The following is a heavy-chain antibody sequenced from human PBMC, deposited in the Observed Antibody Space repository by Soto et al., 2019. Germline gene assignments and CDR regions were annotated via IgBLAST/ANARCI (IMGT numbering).Heavy chain of an antibody. D-gene: IGHD5-12*01. CDR1: GFTFSSYS. V-gene: IGHV3-48*01. CDR3: VRDIRRDGYNAYYYYYYGMDV. CDR2: ISSSSSTI. J-gene: IGHJ6*02. Sequence: GGSLRLSCAASGFTFSSYSMNWVRQAPGKGLEWVSYISSSSSTIYYADSVKGRFTISRDNAKNSLYLQMNSLRAEDTAVYYCVRDIRRDGYNAYYYYYYGMDVWGQGTTVTVSS.